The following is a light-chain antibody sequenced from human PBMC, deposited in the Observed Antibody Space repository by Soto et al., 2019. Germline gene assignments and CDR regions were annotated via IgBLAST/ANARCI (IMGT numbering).Light chain of an antibody. J-gene: IGLJ1*01. CDR3: CSFAGTYIHYV. V-gene: IGLV2-11*01. CDR2: GVT. Sequence: QSALTQPRSVSGSPGQSVTISCTGTTSDVGAYNYVSWYQQHPGKAPKLMIYGVTKRPSGVPDRFSGSKSANTASLTISGLQAEDEADYYCCSFAGTYIHYVFGTGTKLTVL. CDR1: TSDVGAYNY.